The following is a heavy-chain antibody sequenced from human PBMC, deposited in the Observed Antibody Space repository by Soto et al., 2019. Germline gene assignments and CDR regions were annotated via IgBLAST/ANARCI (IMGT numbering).Heavy chain of an antibody. D-gene: IGHD3-22*01. V-gene: IGHV3-30*18. CDR1: GFTFSSYG. CDR2: ISYDGSNK. CDR3: AKDGGDSSGYRYYFDY. J-gene: IGHJ4*02. Sequence: GGSLRLSCAASGFTFSSYGMHWVRQAPGKGLEWVAVISYDGSNKYYADSVKGRFTISRDNSKNTLYLQMNSLRAEDTAVYYCAKDGGDSSGYRYYFDYWGQGTLVTVSS.